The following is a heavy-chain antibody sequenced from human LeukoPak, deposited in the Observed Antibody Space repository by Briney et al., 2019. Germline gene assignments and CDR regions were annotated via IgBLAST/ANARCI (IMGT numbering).Heavy chain of an antibody. Sequence: PSDTLSLTCTASGGPITNNHYYWGWIRQPPGKGLEWIGTLFHSGSTYYNPSLESRVTISVDTSKSQFSLNLRPVTAADTALYYCARHVPSALRVVVVTSDWYFDLWVRGTLVTVSS. J-gene: IGHJ2*01. CDR1: GGPITNNHYY. V-gene: IGHV4-39*01. CDR3: ARHVPSALRVVVVTSDWYFDL. CDR2: LFHSGST. D-gene: IGHD2-21*02.